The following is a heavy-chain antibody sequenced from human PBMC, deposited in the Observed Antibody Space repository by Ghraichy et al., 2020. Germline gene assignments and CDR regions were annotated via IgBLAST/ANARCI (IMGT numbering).Heavy chain of an antibody. CDR1: GGSVSSGSYY. CDR2: IYYSGST. CDR3: ARVTSEMATIAFDY. D-gene: IGHD5-24*01. Sequence: SQTLSLTCTVSGGSVSSGSYYWSWIRQPPGKGLEWIGYIYYSGSTNYNPSLKSRVTISVDTSKNQFSLKLSSVTAADTAVYYCARVTSEMATIAFDYWGQGTLVTVSS. V-gene: IGHV4-61*01. J-gene: IGHJ4*02.